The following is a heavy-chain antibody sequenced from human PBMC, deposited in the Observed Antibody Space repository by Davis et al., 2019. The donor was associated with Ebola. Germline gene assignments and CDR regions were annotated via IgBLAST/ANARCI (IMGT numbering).Heavy chain of an antibody. D-gene: IGHD5-12*01. CDR3: ARGWLRMSFDI. Sequence: FTFSRDNAKNTLYLQMNSLRAEDTAVYYCARGWLRMSFDIWGQGTMVTVSS. J-gene: IGHJ3*02. V-gene: IGHV3-74*01.